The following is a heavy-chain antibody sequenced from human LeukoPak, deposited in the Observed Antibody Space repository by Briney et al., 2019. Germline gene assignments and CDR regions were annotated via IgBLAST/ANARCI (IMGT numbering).Heavy chain of an antibody. J-gene: IGHJ4*02. CDR3: ARLKGYSSGWYPSYYFDY. CDR1: GGPISSSY. D-gene: IGHD6-19*01. V-gene: IGHV4-59*08. CDR2: IYYSGNT. Sequence: KTSETLSLTCTVSGGPISSSYWCWIRQPPGKGLEWIGFIYYSGNTNCNPSLKSRVIISVDTSKNQFSLKLSSVTAADTAVYYCARLKGYSSGWYPSYYFDYWGQGTLVTVSS.